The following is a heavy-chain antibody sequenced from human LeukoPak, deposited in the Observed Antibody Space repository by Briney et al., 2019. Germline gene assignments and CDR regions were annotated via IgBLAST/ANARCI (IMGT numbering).Heavy chain of an antibody. CDR3: ARGGDYGARYNWFDP. Sequence: PSETLSLTCAVYGGSFSSYYWNWIRQPPGKGLEWIGEINHSGSTNYNPSLKSRVTISVDTSKNQFSLKMRSVTAADTAVYYCARGGDYGARYNWFDPWGQGTLVTVSS. J-gene: IGHJ5*02. D-gene: IGHD4-17*01. CDR2: INHSGST. V-gene: IGHV4-34*01. CDR1: GGSFSSYY.